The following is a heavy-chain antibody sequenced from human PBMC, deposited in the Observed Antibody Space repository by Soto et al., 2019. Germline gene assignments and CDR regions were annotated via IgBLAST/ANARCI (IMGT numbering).Heavy chain of an antibody. CDR1: GFTFSTYW. CDR3: AAMEAQYYYSMDV. V-gene: IGHV3-7*03. Sequence: PVVSRRLSCAASGFTFSTYWMNWVRQAPGKGLEWVANIKEDGVEEYYVDSVRGRFTISRDNAKNSLYLQMNSLRAEDTAVYYCAAMEAQYYYSMDVWGQGTTVTVSS. J-gene: IGHJ6*02. CDR2: IKEDGVEE. D-gene: IGHD5-18*01.